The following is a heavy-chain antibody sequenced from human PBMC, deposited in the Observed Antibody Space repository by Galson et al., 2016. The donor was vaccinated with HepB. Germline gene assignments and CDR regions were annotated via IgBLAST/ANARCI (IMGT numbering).Heavy chain of an antibody. J-gene: IGHJ4*02. CDR2: IGGSGQNT. D-gene: IGHD3-22*01. CDR1: GFTFSGYA. CDR3: TRVGPTGYYCDY. V-gene: IGHV3-23*01. Sequence: SLRLSCAASGFTFSGYAMSWVRQAPGKGLEWVSSIGGSGQNTYHADSVRGRFSVSRDNSRNTLSLQMNTLRAEDTAIYFCTRVGPTGYYCDYWGQGALVTVSS.